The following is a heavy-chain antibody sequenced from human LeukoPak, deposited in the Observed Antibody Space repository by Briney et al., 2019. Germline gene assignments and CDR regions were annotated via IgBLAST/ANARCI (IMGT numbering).Heavy chain of an antibody. D-gene: IGHD4-17*01. Sequence: GGSLRLSCAASGFTFSSYSMNWVRQAPGKGLEWVSSISSSSSYIYYADSVKGRFTISRDNAKNPLYLQMNSLRAEDTAVYYCARDLYAGDYDVDYWGQGTLVTVSS. J-gene: IGHJ4*02. CDR1: GFTFSSYS. CDR3: ARDLYAGDYDVDY. CDR2: ISSSSSYI. V-gene: IGHV3-21*01.